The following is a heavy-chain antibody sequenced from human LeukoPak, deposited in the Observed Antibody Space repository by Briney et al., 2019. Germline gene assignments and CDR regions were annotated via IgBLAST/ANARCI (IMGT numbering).Heavy chain of an antibody. CDR2: ISLDGYT. D-gene: IGHD2/OR15-2a*01. V-gene: IGHV4-4*02. Sequence: PSETLSLTCAVSGGSISVDSNKNNWLNWVRQAPGKGLEWIGDISLDGYTNYNPSFLGRVTISLDRSARQVSLRLTSVTAADTAIYYCARDSSAPRTYFALDVWGQGTTVTVSS. CDR3: ARDSSAPRTYFALDV. CDR1: GGSISVDSNKNNW. J-gene: IGHJ6*02.